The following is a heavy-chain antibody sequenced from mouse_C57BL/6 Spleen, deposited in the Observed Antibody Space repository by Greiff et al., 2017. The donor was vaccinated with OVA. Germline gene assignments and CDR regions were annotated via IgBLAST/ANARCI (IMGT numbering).Heavy chain of an antibody. Sequence: EVQLQQSGPELVKPGASVKISCKASGYTFTDYYMNWVKQSHGKSLEWIGDSNPNNGGTSYNQKVKGKATLTVDKSSSTAYMEIRSLTAEGSSLYYCARTTGTYAMDYWGQRASVTVSS. CDR3: ARTTGTYAMDY. CDR1: GYTFTDYY. V-gene: IGHV1-26*01. D-gene: IGHD4-1*01. J-gene: IGHJ4*01. CDR2: SNPNNGGT.